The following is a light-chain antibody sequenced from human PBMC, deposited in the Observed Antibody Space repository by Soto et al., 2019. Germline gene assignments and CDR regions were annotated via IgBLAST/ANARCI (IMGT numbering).Light chain of an antibody. CDR2: GTS. CDR3: QYSDSSLRV. V-gene: IGLV1-40*01. J-gene: IGLJ3*02. Sequence: QSVLTQPPSVSGAPGQRVTISCIGSSSNIGACYDVHWYQHLPGTAPKLLIYGTSNRPSGVPDRFSGSKSGTSASLAITGLQAEDEAYYYGQYSDSSLRVFGAGTKLTVL. CDR1: SSNIGACYD.